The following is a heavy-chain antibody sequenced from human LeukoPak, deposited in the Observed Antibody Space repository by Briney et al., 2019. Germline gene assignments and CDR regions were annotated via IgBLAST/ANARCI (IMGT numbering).Heavy chain of an antibody. J-gene: IGHJ3*02. V-gene: IGHV4-59*08. CDR1: GGSISSYY. Sequence: SETLSLICTVSGGSISSYYWSWIRQPPGKGLEWIGYIYYSGSTNYNPSLKSRVTISVDTSKNQFSLKLSSVTAADTAVYYCARRRRYFDWYPFAFDIWGQGTMVTVSS. CDR2: IYYSGST. D-gene: IGHD3-9*01. CDR3: ARRRRYFDWYPFAFDI.